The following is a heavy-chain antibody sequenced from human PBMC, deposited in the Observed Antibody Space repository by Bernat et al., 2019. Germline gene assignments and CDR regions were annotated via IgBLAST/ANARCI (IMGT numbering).Heavy chain of an antibody. CDR1: GFTFGDYA. CDR2: IRSKDYGGTT. Sequence: EVQLVESGGGLVKPGRSLRLSCTASGFTFGDYAMSWFRQAPGKGLEWVGFIRSKDYGGTTEYAASVKGRFTISRDDSKSIAYLQMNSLKTEDTAVYYCTRGRITIFGVVKGNDYWGQGTLVTVSS. J-gene: IGHJ4*02. V-gene: IGHV3-49*05. D-gene: IGHD3-3*01. CDR3: TRGRITIFGVVKGNDY.